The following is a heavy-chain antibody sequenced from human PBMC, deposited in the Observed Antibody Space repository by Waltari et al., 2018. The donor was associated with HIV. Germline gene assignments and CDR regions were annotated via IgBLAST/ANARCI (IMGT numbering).Heavy chain of an antibody. CDR1: GFRFRNYA. Sequence: QVQLVESGGGVAQPGRSLRLSCAASGFRFRNYAIHWVRQAPGKGLEWLTLISDDETNEYYTDSVRGRFTISRDNAKNMLYLQMNNLRPEDTAIYYCVVSSFDYWGQGTLVTVSS. J-gene: IGHJ4*02. CDR3: VVSSFDY. D-gene: IGHD3-10*01. CDR2: ISDDETNE. V-gene: IGHV3-30*03.